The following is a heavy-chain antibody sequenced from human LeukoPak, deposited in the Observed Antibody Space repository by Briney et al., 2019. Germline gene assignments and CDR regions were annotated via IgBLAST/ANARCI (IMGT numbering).Heavy chain of an antibody. CDR3: ARSERDSSDYSLYYFDY. J-gene: IGHJ4*02. D-gene: IGHD3-22*01. CDR1: GYTFTSYA. Sequence: ASVKVSCKASGYTFTSYAMNWVRQAPGQGLEWMGWINTNTGNPTYAQGFTGRFVFSLDTSVSTAYLQISSLKAEDTAVYYCARSERDSSDYSLYYFDYWGQGTLVTVSS. CDR2: INTNTGNP. V-gene: IGHV7-4-1*02.